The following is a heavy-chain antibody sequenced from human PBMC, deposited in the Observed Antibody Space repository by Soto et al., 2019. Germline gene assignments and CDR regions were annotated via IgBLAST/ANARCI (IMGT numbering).Heavy chain of an antibody. CDR2: IIPSFGTT. V-gene: IGHV1-69*14. J-gene: IGHJ6*02. CDR1: GGTFNSYA. D-gene: IGHD1-26*01. CDR3: AGGLYRGSYNVYYYYGFDA. Sequence: QVPLVQSGAEVKKPGSSVKVSCKASGGTFNSYALRWVRQAPGQGLEWLGGIIPSFGTTNYAQKFQGRVTITADTSTSTAYMELSSLRPEDTAVYYCAGGLYRGSYNVYYYYGFDAWGQGTTVTVSS.